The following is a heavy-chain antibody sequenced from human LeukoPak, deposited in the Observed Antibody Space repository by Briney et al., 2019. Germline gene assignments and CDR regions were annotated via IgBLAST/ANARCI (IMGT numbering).Heavy chain of an antibody. CDR1: GGSISSGDFY. CDR2: IYHSGST. D-gene: IGHD2-2*01. Sequence: SQTLSLTCTVSGGSISSGDFYWSWIRQPPGKGLEWIGYIYHSGSTYYNPSLKSRVTISVDRSKNQFSLKLRSVTAADTAVYYCARTLTSPQVVPAATTSVDYYYYGMDVWGQGTTVTVSS. J-gene: IGHJ6*02. V-gene: IGHV4-30-2*01. CDR3: ARTLTSPQVVPAATTSVDYYYYGMDV.